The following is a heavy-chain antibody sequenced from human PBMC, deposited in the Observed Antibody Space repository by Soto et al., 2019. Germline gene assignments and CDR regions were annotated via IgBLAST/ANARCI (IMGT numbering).Heavy chain of an antibody. D-gene: IGHD3-16*01. V-gene: IGHV3-64*01. Sequence: PGGSLRLSCAASGFSFSNYAMHWVRQAPGKGLEYVSAINSNGGTTYYANSVKGRFTISRDNSRNTLYLQVGSLRADDTALYYCARCVSFTGLDPWGQGTLVTVSS. CDR2: INSNGGTT. CDR1: GFSFSNYA. CDR3: ARCVSFTGLDP. J-gene: IGHJ5*02.